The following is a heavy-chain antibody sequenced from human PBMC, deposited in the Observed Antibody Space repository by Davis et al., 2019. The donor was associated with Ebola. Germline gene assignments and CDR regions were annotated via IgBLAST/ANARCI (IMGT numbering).Heavy chain of an antibody. J-gene: IGHJ3*02. V-gene: IGHV3-21*01. CDR3: ARPSTVTTFPPPPDAFDI. Sequence: PGGSLRLSCAASGFTFSSYSMNWVRQAPGKGLEWVSSISSSSSYIYYADSVKGRFTISRDNAKNSLYLQMNSLRAEDTAVYYCARPSTVTTFPPPPDAFDIWGQGTMVTVSS. D-gene: IGHD4-17*01. CDR1: GFTFSSYS. CDR2: ISSSSSYI.